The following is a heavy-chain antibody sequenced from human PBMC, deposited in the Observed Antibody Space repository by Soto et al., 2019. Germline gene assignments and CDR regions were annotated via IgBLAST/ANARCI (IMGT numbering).Heavy chain of an antibody. J-gene: IGHJ5*02. Sequence: SETLSLTCSVSGGSISSYYWSWIRQPAGKGLEWIGRIYSSGGTKYNPSLKSRVIMSVDTSKNQFSLKLYSVTAADTAVYYCARTLEAAGTENWFDPWGQGTLVTVSS. V-gene: IGHV4-4*07. CDR1: GGSISSYY. CDR2: IYSSGGT. CDR3: ARTLEAAGTENWFDP. D-gene: IGHD6-13*01.